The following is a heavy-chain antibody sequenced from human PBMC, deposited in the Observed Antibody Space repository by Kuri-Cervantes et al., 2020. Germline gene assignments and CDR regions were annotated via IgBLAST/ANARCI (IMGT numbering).Heavy chain of an antibody. V-gene: IGHV4-59*01. CDR1: GASFNYCY. Sequence: SGTLSLTCSVSGASFNYCYWSWIRQPPGKGLEWIGYVYYSGDTNYNPSLKSRVTMSIDTSKKQFSLRLKYVTVADTAIYFCARNSGSFSRNFFNYWGQGTMVTVSS. CDR3: ARNSGSFSRNFFNY. CDR2: VYYSGDT. D-gene: IGHD1-26*01. J-gene: IGHJ4*02.